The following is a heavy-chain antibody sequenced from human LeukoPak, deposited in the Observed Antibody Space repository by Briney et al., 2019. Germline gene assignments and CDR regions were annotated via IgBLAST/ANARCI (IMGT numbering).Heavy chain of an antibody. CDR3: AREASSGYSLAIDY. V-gene: IGHV3-48*03. Sequence: PGGSLRLSCAASGFTFSSYEMNWVRQAPGKGLEWVSYISSSGSTIYYADSVKGRFTISRDNAKNSLYLQMNSLRAEDTAVYYCAREASSGYSLAIDYWGQGTLVTVSS. J-gene: IGHJ4*02. CDR1: GFTFSSYE. D-gene: IGHD3-22*01. CDR2: ISSSGSTI.